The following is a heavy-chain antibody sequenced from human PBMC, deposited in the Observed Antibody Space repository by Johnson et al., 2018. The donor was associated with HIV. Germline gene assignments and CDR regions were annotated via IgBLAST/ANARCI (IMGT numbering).Heavy chain of an antibody. Sequence: QVQLVESGGGLIQPGGSLRLSCAASGLTFSDYDMSWIRQAPGKGLEWVAVISYDGSNKYYAESVKGRFTISRDNSKNTLDLQMNSLRAEDTDVYYCAREGGGPMGDAFDIWGQGTMVTVSS. J-gene: IGHJ3*02. D-gene: IGHD2-8*01. CDR1: GLTFSDYD. CDR3: AREGGGPMGDAFDI. V-gene: IGHV3-30*03. CDR2: ISYDGSNK.